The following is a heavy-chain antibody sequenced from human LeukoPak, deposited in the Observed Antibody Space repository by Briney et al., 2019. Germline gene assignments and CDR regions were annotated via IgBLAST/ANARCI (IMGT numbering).Heavy chain of an antibody. CDR1: GFTFSSYA. Sequence: GGSLRLSCAASGFTFSSYAMHWVRQAPGKGLEWVAVISYDGSNKYYADSVKGQFTISRDNSKNTLYLQMNSLRAEDTAVYYCARSIAVAGTFFDYWGQGTLVTVSS. CDR2: ISYDGSNK. D-gene: IGHD6-19*01. V-gene: IGHV3-30-3*01. CDR3: ARSIAVAGTFFDY. J-gene: IGHJ4*02.